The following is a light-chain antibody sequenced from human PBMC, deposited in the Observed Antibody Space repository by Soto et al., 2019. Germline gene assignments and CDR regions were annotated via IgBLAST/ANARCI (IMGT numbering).Light chain of an antibody. CDR1: TSDVGGYNY. Sequence: QSALTQPRSVSASPGQSVTISCTGTTSDVGGYNYVSWYQQHPGQAPKLMIYDVSKRPSGVPDRFSGSKSGNTASLTISGLQAEDEADYYCCSYAGSSTLVFGGGTQLTVL. J-gene: IGLJ2*01. CDR2: DVS. V-gene: IGLV2-11*01. CDR3: CSYAGSSTLV.